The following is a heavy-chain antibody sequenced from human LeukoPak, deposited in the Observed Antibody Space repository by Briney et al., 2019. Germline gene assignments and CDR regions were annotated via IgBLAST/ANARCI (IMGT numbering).Heavy chain of an antibody. CDR3: ARQGGIQLWLPGY. J-gene: IGHJ4*02. CDR2: IYYSGNT. Sequence: SETLSLTCTVSGGSISSSPYYWGWIRQPPGKGLEWIRTIYYSGNTYYNPSLESRVTISIDTSNNQFSLKLSSVTAADTAVYYCARQGGIQLWLPGYWGQGTLVTVSS. D-gene: IGHD5-18*01. CDR1: GGSISSSPYY. V-gene: IGHV4-39*01.